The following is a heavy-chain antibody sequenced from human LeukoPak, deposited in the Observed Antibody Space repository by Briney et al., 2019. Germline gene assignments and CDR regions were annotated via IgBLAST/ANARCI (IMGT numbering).Heavy chain of an antibody. Sequence: GGSLRLSCAASGFTFSGYAMSWARQAPGRGLEWVSAISGSGGSTYYADSVKGRFTISRDNSKNTLYLQMNSLRAEDTAVYYCAKLLYGDYADGMDVWGKGTTVTVSS. CDR2: ISGSGGST. D-gene: IGHD4-17*01. CDR1: GFTFSGYA. CDR3: AKLLYGDYADGMDV. V-gene: IGHV3-23*01. J-gene: IGHJ6*04.